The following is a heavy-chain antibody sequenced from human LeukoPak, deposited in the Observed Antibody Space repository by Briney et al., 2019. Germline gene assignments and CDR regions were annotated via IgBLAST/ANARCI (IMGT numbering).Heavy chain of an antibody. V-gene: IGHV4-30-4*08. Sequence: PSETLSLTFTVSGGSISSGDYYWSWIRQPPGKGLEWIGYIYYSGSTYYNPSLKSRVTLSVDTSKNQFSLKLSSVTAADTAVYYCARDLSSSSGGNYWGQGTLVTVSS. CDR1: GGSISSGDYY. D-gene: IGHD6-6*01. J-gene: IGHJ4*02. CDR2: IYYSGST. CDR3: ARDLSSSSGGNY.